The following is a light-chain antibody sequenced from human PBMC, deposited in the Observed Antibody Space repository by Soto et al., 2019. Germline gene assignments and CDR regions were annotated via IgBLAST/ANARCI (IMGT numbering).Light chain of an antibody. Sequence: EIVMTQSPATLSVSPGERATLSCRASQSVSSNLAWYQQKPGQAPRLLIYCASTRATGIPARFSGSGSGTEFTLTISRLQSEDFAVYYYQQYNNWPRTFGQGTKVEIK. V-gene: IGKV3-15*01. J-gene: IGKJ1*01. CDR2: CAS. CDR1: QSVSSN. CDR3: QQYNNWPRT.